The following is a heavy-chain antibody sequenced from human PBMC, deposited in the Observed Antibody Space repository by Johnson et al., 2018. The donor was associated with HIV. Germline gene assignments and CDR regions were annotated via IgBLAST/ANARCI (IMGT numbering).Heavy chain of an antibody. CDR2: IGTAGDT. Sequence: MQLVESGGGLVKPGGSLRLSCAASGFTVSSNYMSWVRQAPGKGLEWVSAIGTAGDTYYPGSVKGRFTISRDKSKNTLYLQMGSLRAEDTAVYYCARVSGWYEKGAFDIWGQGTMVTVSS. D-gene: IGHD6-19*01. J-gene: IGHJ3*02. CDR1: GFTVSSNY. CDR3: ARVSGWYEKGAFDI. V-gene: IGHV3-13*01.